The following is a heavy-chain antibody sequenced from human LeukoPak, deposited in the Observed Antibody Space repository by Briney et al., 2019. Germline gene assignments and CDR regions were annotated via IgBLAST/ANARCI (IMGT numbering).Heavy chain of an antibody. D-gene: IGHD1-26*01. Sequence: GGSLRLSCVASGFTLDAYAMHWVRQARGKGLEWVSHINADGGRTYYADSVKGRFTISRDNSKNSLYLEMTSLGAEDSALYCCGTWAFYHGLDVWGRGTTVTVSS. J-gene: IGHJ6*02. CDR3: GTWAFYHGLDV. CDR2: INADGGRT. V-gene: IGHV3-43*02. CDR1: GFTLDAYA.